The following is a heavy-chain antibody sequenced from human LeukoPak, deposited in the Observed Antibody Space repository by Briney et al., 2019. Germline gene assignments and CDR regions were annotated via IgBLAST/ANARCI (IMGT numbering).Heavy chain of an antibody. CDR3: ARTTEAHSWQTRYYSYYMDV. D-gene: IGHD6-13*01. Sequence: PSETLSLTCAVYGGPFSGYYWSWIRQPPGKGLEWIGEINHSGSTNYNPSLKSRVTISVDTSKNQFSLKLRSVTAADTAVYYCARTTEAHSWQTRYYSYYMDVWGKGTTVTVSS. J-gene: IGHJ6*03. V-gene: IGHV4-34*01. CDR1: GGPFSGYY. CDR2: INHSGST.